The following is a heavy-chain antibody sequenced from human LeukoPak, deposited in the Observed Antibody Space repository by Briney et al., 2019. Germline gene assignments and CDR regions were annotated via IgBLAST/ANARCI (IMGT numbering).Heavy chain of an antibody. CDR2: ISGSGDIT. J-gene: IGHJ5*02. Sequence: PGGSLRLSCAASGFTFTSCAMSWVRQAPGKGLEWLSGISGSGDITYYADSVRGRFTVSRDNSKNTLYLQMNSLRAEDTAIYYCAKDPGPGRVKLNWFDPWGQGTLVTVSS. CDR1: GFTFTSCA. CDR3: AKDPGPGRVKLNWFDP. V-gene: IGHV3-23*01. D-gene: IGHD1-14*01.